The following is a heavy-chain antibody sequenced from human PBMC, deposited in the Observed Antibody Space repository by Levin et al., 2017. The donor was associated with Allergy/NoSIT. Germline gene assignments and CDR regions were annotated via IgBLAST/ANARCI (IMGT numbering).Heavy chain of an antibody. CDR3: ARQHCGGDCYPDY. D-gene: IGHD2-21*02. CDR2: IYPGDSDT. V-gene: IGHV5-51*01. CDR1: GYSFTSYW. J-gene: IGHJ4*02. Sequence: GASVKVSCKGSGYSFTSYWIGWVRQMPGKGLEWMGIIYPGDSDTRYSPSFQGQVTISADKSISTAYLQWSSLKASDTAMYYCARQHCGGDCYPDYWGQGTLVTVSS.